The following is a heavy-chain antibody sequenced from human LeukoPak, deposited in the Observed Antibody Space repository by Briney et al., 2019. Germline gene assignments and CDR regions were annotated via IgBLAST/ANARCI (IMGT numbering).Heavy chain of an antibody. CDR3: AHMYSSGWYGNY. Sequence: PGGSLRLSCAASGFTFSSYGMHWVRQAPGKGVEWVAVISYDGSNKYYADSVKGRFTISRDNSKNTLYLQMNSLRAEDTAVYYCAHMYSSGWYGNYWGQGTLVTVSS. D-gene: IGHD6-19*01. CDR1: GFTFSSYG. J-gene: IGHJ4*02. V-gene: IGHV3-30*03. CDR2: ISYDGSNK.